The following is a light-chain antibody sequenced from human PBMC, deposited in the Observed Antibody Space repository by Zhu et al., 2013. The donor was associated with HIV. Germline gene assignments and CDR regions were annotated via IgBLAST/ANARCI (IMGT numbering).Light chain of an antibody. CDR1: QNVGTSY. J-gene: IGKJ2*01. Sequence: IVLTQSPGTLSLSPGETATLSCRASQNVGTSYLAWYQQKPGQAPRLLIYDAFNRATGIPARFSGSGSETDFTLTISSLEPEDFTVYYCQQRGNWPPYTFGQGTKLEIK. V-gene: IGKV3D-20*02. CDR3: QQRGNWPPYT. CDR2: DAF.